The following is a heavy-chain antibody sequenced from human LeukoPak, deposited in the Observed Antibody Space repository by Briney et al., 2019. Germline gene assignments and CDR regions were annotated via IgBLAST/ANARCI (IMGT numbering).Heavy chain of an antibody. Sequence: GGSLRLSCAASGFMFSSNWMSWVRLAPGKGLEWVANIKEDGTETYYVDSVKGRFTISRDNAKNSLYLQMNSLRVEDTAVYYCAKEGRSLQTYWGQGTLVTVPS. J-gene: IGHJ4*02. CDR2: IKEDGTET. CDR3: AKEGRSLQTY. D-gene: IGHD5-24*01. V-gene: IGHV3-7*03. CDR1: GFMFSSNW.